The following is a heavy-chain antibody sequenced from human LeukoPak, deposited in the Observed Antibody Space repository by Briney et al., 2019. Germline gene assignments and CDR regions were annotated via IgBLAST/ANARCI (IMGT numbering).Heavy chain of an antibody. J-gene: IGHJ4*02. D-gene: IGHD5-24*01. V-gene: IGHV3-30*03. CDR1: GFAFRTYW. CDR2: ILFDGSNK. CDR3: AREGARRDGYNSGLDY. Sequence: GGSLRLSCAASGFAFRTYWMSWVRQAPGKGLEWVAVILFDGSNKYYADSVKGRFTISRDNSKNTLYLQVNSLRAEDTAVYYCAREGARRDGYNSGLDYWGQGTLVTVSS.